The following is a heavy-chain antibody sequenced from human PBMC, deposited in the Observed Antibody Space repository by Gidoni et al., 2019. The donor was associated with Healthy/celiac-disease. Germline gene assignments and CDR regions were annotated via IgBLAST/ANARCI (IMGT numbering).Heavy chain of an antibody. Sequence: EVQLVESGGGLVQPGGSLRLSCSASGFTFSSYAMHWVRQAPGKGLEYVSAISSNGGSTYYADSVKGRFTISRDNSKNTLYLQMSSLRAEDTAVYYCVKARVKWFGEYHASNNWFDPWGQGTLVTVSS. J-gene: IGHJ5*02. CDR2: ISSNGGST. V-gene: IGHV3-64D*09. CDR3: VKARVKWFGEYHASNNWFDP. D-gene: IGHD3-10*01. CDR1: GFTFSSYA.